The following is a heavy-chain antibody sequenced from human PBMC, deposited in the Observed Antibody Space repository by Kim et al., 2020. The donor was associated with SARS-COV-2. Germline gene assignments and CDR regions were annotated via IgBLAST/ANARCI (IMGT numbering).Heavy chain of an antibody. CDR2: IWYDGSNK. Sequence: GGSLRLSCAASGFTFSSYGMHWVRQAPGKGLEWVAVIWYDGSNKYYADSVKGRFTISRDNSKNTLYLQMNSLRAEDTAVYYCARDMRVFTMIVVVKAPNYGMDVWGQGTTVTVSS. CDR1: GFTFSSYG. D-gene: IGHD3-22*01. V-gene: IGHV3-33*01. J-gene: IGHJ6*02. CDR3: ARDMRVFTMIVVVKAPNYGMDV.